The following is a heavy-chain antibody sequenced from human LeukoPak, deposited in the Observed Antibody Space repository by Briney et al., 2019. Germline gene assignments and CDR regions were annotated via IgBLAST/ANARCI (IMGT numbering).Heavy chain of an antibody. D-gene: IGHD6-25*01. CDR1: GFTFSSYA. V-gene: IGHV3-23*01. J-gene: IGHJ6*02. Sequence: GGSLRLSCAASGFTFSSYAMSWVRQAPGKGLEWVSAISGSGGSTYYADSVKGRFTISRDNSKNTLYLQMNSLKTEDTAVYYCTTAADYYGMDVWGQGTTVTVSS. CDR3: TTAADYYGMDV. CDR2: ISGSGGST.